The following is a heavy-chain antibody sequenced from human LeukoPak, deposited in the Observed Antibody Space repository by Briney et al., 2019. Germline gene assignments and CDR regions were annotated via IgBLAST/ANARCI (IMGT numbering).Heavy chain of an antibody. J-gene: IGHJ3*02. D-gene: IGHD1-1*01. CDR1: GGPINYYY. CDR2: ISNGGTT. Sequence: PSETLSLTCTVSGGPINYYYWSWIRQPPGEGLEWIGYISNGGTTNYNPSLKSQVTISVDKSKNQLSLKLGSVTAADTAVYHCVRLQPNTGEWAFDIWGQGTLVTVS. CDR3: VRLQPNTGEWAFDI. V-gene: IGHV4-59*01.